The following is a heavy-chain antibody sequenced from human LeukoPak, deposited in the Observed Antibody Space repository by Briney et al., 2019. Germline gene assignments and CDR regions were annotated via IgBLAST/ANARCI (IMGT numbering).Heavy chain of an antibody. Sequence: QPGGSLRLSCAASGLTLSGYWMHWVRQAPGKGLVWVSRINGDASSTSYADSVKGRFTISRDNAKSTLYLQMNSLRVEGTAVYYCARARGNTYGYFEYWGQGTLVTVSS. CDR2: INGDASST. V-gene: IGHV3-74*01. CDR1: GLTLSGYW. D-gene: IGHD5-18*01. CDR3: ARARGNTYGYFEY. J-gene: IGHJ4*02.